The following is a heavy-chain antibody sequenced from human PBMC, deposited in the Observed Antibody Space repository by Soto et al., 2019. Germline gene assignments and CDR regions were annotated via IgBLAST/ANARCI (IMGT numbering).Heavy chain of an antibody. CDR3: AREARVEYSSSLPSGMDV. J-gene: IGHJ6*02. D-gene: IGHD6-6*01. CDR2: ISYDGSNK. Sequence: QVQLVESGGGVVQPGRSLRLSCAASGFTFSSYAMHWVRQAPGKGLEWVAVISYDGSNKYYADSVKGRFTISRDNSKNTLYLQMNSLRAEDTAVYYCAREARVEYSSSLPSGMDVWGQGTTVTVSS. CDR1: GFTFSSYA. V-gene: IGHV3-30-3*01.